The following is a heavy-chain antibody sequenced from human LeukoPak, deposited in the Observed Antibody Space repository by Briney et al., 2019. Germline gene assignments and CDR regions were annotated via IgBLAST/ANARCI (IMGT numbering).Heavy chain of an antibody. CDR1: LDSTTSNF. J-gene: IGHJ2*01. Sequence: SSETLSLTCTVSLDSTTSNFWSWVRQPPGKGLEWIGEIHRSGSPNYNPSLQSRVTISIDRSRNQIALELSSVTAADTAVYHCARQHGGTNWCFHLWGRGTLVTVSS. CDR3: ARQHGGTNWCFHL. D-gene: IGHD4-23*01. CDR2: IHRSGSP. V-gene: IGHV4-4*02.